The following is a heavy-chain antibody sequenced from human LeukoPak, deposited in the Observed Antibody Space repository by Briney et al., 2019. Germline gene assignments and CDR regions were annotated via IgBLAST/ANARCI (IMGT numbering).Heavy chain of an antibody. V-gene: IGHV4-34*01. CDR2: INHSGST. Sequence: SETLSLTCAVYGGSFSGYYWSWIRQPPGKGLEWIGEINHSGSTNYNPSLKSRVTISVDKSKNQFSLKLSSVTAADTAVYYCARVGITMIVVVAPDAFDIWGQGTMVTVSS. CDR1: GGSFSGYY. CDR3: ARVGITMIVVVAPDAFDI. D-gene: IGHD3-22*01. J-gene: IGHJ3*02.